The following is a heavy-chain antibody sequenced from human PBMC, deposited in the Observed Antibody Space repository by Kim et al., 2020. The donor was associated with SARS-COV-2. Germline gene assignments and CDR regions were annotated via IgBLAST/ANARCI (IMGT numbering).Heavy chain of an antibody. V-gene: IGHV4-39*01. CDR1: GGSISSSSYY. Sequence: SETLSLTCTVSGGSISSSSYYWGWIRQPPGKGLEWIGSINYSGSTYYNPSLKSRVTISVDTSKNQFSLKLSSVTAADTAVYYCARHQSSGWYWGYAFDIWGQGTMVTVSS. CDR3: ARHQSSGWYWGYAFDI. D-gene: IGHD6-19*01. J-gene: IGHJ3*02. CDR2: INYSGST.